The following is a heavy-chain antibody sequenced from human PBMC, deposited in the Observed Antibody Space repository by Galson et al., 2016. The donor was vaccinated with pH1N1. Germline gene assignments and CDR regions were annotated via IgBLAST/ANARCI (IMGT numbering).Heavy chain of an antibody. Sequence: SLRLSCAASGFTFDDYAMHWVRQAPGKGLEWVSGISWNSGSIGYADSVKGRFTISRDSSKNTIYLEMNNLSADDTAMYYCAKGMAQSFGDDLWGQGTLVIVSS. CDR3: AKGMAQSFGDDL. CDR2: ISWNSGSI. J-gene: IGHJ5*02. CDR1: GFTFDDYA. V-gene: IGHV3-9*01. D-gene: IGHD2-21*01.